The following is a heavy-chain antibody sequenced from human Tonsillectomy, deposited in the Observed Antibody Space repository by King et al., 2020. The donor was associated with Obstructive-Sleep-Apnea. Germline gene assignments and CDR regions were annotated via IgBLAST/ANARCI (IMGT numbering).Heavy chain of an antibody. CDR1: GFTFSDCG. CDR2: ISYDGSNK. D-gene: IGHD1-1*01. CDR3: ATRPQHNTTH. Sequence: VQLVESGGGVVQPGRSLRLSCAASGFTFSDCGMHWVRQAPGKGLEWVAIISYDGSNKYYGDSMKGRFAISRDNSKNTLYLQMNSLRAEDTAVYYCATRPQHNTTHWGQGTLVTVSS. J-gene: IGHJ4*02. V-gene: IGHV3-30*03.